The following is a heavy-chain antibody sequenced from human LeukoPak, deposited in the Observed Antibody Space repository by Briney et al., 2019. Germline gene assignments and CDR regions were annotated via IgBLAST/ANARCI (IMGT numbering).Heavy chain of an antibody. CDR2: ISAYNGNT. CDR3: ARIGYSSTSCYGNSVDP. V-gene: IGHV1-18*01. CDR1: GYTFINYG. J-gene: IGHJ5*02. Sequence: ASVKVSCKASGYTFINYGFNWVRQAPGQGLEWMGWISAYNGNTLYAQKFQGRVTMTTDTSTSTAYMELRSLRSDDTAVYYCARIGYSSTSCYGNSVDPWGQGTLVTVSS. D-gene: IGHD2-2*01.